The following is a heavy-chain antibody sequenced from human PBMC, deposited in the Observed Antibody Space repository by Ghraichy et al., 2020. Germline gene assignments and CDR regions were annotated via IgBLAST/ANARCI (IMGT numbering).Heavy chain of an antibody. CDR1: GGSFSGYY. V-gene: IGHV4-34*01. D-gene: IGHD1-26*01. J-gene: IGHJ3*02. CDR3: ARGVGGSYTNAFDI. CDR2: INHSGST. Sequence: SETLSLTCAVYGGSFSGYYWSWIRQPPGKGLEWIGEINHSGSTNYNPSLKSRVTISVDTSKNQFSLKLRSVTAADTAVYYCARGVGGSYTNAFDIWGQGTMVTVSS.